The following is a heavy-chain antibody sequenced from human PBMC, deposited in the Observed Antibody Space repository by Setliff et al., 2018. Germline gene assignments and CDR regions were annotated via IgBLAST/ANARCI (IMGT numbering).Heavy chain of an antibody. V-gene: IGHV1-69*10. CDR1: GGTFSDNA. CDR3: ARDWNADSGSYDYYYGMDV. Sequence: ASVKVSCKTSGGTFSDNAMSWVRQAPGQGPEWMGGIIATVGGVSYAQKLQGRVTMTRDTSTSTVYMELSSLRSEDTAVYYCARDWNADSGSYDYYYGMDVWGQGTTVTV. CDR2: IIATVGGV. D-gene: IGHD1-26*01. J-gene: IGHJ6*02.